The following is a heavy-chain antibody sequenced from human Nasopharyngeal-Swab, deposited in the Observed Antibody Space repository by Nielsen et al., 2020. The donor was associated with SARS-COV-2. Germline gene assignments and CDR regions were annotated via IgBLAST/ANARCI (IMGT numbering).Heavy chain of an antibody. Sequence: GESLKIFCAASGFSFSSHWMTWVRQAPGKGLEWVASLNQDGSETYYVDSVKGRLTISRDNGKNSVYLQMNRLRVEETAVYYCARGHYAMDVWGQGITVTVSS. CDR1: GFSFSSHW. CDR3: ARGHYAMDV. CDR2: LNQDGSET. J-gene: IGHJ6*02. V-gene: IGHV3-7*04.